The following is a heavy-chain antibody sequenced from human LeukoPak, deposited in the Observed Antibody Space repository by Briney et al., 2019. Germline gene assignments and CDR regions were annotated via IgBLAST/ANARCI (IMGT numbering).Heavy chain of an antibody. CDR2: ISSSSSYT. D-gene: IGHD3-10*01. J-gene: IGHJ5*02. CDR3: AREGGYGSGRGWFDP. Sequence: GGSLRLSCAASGFTFSDYYMTWIRQAPGKGLEWVSYISSSSSYTEYADSVKGGFTISRDNAKNSVYLQMNSLRADDTAVCYCAREGGYGSGRGWFDPWGQGTLVTVSS. V-gene: IGHV3-11*05. CDR1: GFTFSDYY.